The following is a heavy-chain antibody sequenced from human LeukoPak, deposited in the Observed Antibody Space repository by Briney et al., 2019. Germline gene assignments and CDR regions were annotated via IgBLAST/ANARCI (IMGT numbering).Heavy chain of an antibody. D-gene: IGHD3-16*01. Sequence: SLRLSCAASGFTFDDYAMHWVRQAPGKGLEWVSGISWNSGSIGYADSVKGRFTISRDNAKNSLYLQMNSLRAEDTALYYCARIWGSPPYFDYWGQGTLVTVSS. CDR3: ARIWGSPPYFDY. CDR1: GFTFDDYA. J-gene: IGHJ4*02. CDR2: ISWNSGSI. V-gene: IGHV3-9*01.